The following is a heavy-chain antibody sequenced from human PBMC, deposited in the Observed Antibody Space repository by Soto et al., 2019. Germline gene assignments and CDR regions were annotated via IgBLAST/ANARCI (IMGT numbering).Heavy chain of an antibody. J-gene: IGHJ4*02. Sequence: TGGSLRLSCAASGFTFSSYAMHWVRQAPGKGLEWVAVISYDGSNKYYADSVKGRFTISRDNSKNTLYLQMNSLRAEDTAVYYCARGPNSSGYYAYFDYWGQGTLVTVSS. D-gene: IGHD3-22*01. CDR1: GFTFSSYA. CDR2: ISYDGSNK. V-gene: IGHV3-30-3*01. CDR3: ARGPNSSGYYAYFDY.